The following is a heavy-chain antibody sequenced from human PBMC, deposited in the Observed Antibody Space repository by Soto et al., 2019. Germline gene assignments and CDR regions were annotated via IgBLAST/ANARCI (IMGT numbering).Heavy chain of an antibody. CDR2: LSGSGGST. CDR1: GFTFSSYA. J-gene: IGHJ4*02. Sequence: EVQLLESGGGLVQPGGSLRLSCAASGFTFSSYAMSWVRQAPGKGLEWVSALSGSGGSTYYADSVKGRFTISRDNSKNALYLQMNSLRAEDTAVYYCAKGRVVGATTYNYWGQGTLVTVSS. V-gene: IGHV3-23*01. CDR3: AKGRVVGATTYNY. D-gene: IGHD1-26*01.